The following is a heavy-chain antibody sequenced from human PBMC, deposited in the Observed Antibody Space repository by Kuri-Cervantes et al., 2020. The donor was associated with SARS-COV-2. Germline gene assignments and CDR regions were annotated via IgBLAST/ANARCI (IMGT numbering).Heavy chain of an antibody. CDR2: IKQDGSEK. V-gene: IGHV3-7*03. Sequence: GESLKISCAASGFTFSSYWMSWVRQAPGKGLEWVANIKQDGSEKYYVDSVKGRFTISRDNAKNSLYLQMNSLRAEDTALYHCARGTESGYPNWYFDLWGRGTLVTVSS. D-gene: IGHD3-3*01. CDR3: ARGTESGYPNWYFDL. J-gene: IGHJ2*01. CDR1: GFTFSSYW.